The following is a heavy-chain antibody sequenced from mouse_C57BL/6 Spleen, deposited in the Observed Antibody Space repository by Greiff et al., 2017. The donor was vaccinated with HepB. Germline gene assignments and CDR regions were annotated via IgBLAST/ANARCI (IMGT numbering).Heavy chain of an antibody. D-gene: IGHD2-4*01. J-gene: IGHJ2*01. Sequence: DVHLVESGGDLVKPGGSLKLSCAASGFTFSSYGMSWVRQTPDKRLEWVATISSGGSYTYYPDSVKGTFTISRDNAKNTLYLQMSSLKSEDTAMYYCARDRDYDDGLDDWGQGTTLTVAS. CDR1: GFTFSSYG. CDR3: ARDRDYDDGLDD. CDR2: ISSGGSYT. V-gene: IGHV5-6*01.